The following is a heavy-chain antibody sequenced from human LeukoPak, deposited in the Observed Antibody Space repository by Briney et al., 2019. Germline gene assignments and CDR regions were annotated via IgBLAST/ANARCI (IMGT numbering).Heavy chain of an antibody. Sequence: ASVKVSCKASGGTFSSYAISCVRQAPGQGLEWMGGIIPIFGTANYAQKFQGRVTIAADESTSTAYMELSSLRSEDTAVYYCARDVDSSSWYYGRDVWGQGTTVTVSS. CDR3: ARDVDSSSWYYGRDV. J-gene: IGHJ6*02. CDR2: IIPIFGTA. CDR1: GGTFSSYA. V-gene: IGHV1-69*13. D-gene: IGHD6-13*01.